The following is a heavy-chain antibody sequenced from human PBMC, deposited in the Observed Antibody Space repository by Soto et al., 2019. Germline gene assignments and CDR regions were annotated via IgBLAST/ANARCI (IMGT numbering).Heavy chain of an antibody. J-gene: IGHJ6*02. CDR2: ISGCGGST. Sequence: QPGGSLRLSCGASGFTFSSYAMNWVRQAPGKGLEWVSGISGCGGSTYYADTVKCRFTISRDNSKNTLHLQMNSLRAEDTAVYYCAKDASFYDFWSGFDSESPGYGMDVWGQGTTVTVSS. D-gene: IGHD3-3*01. CDR3: AKDASFYDFWSGFDSESPGYGMDV. V-gene: IGHV3-23*01. CDR1: GFTFSSYA.